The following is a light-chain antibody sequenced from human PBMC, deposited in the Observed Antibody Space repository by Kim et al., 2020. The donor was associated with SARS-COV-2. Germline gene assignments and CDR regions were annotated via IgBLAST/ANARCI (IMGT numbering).Light chain of an antibody. Sequence: SVSQGQTASITCAGDRLGNKYVCWYQQKPGQSPVVVMYQDDRRPSGIPERFSGSNSGNTATLTISGTQAMDEADYYCQVWDSTTTVFGGGTQLTVL. J-gene: IGLJ2*01. CDR1: RLGNKY. CDR2: QDD. CDR3: QVWDSTTTV. V-gene: IGLV3-1*01.